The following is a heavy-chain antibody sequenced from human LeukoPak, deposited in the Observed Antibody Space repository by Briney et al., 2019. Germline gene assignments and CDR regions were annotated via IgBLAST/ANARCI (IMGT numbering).Heavy chain of an antibody. D-gene: IGHD3-3*01. CDR1: GFTFDDYG. V-gene: IGHV3-20*04. Sequence: GGSLRLSCAASGFTFDDYGMSWVRQAPGKGLEWVSGINWNGGSTGYADSVKGRFTISRDNAKNSLYLQMNSLRAEDTAVYYCARDLKLRFLEWLPSRYAFDIWGQGTMVTVSS. CDR2: INWNGGST. CDR3: ARDLKLRFLEWLPSRYAFDI. J-gene: IGHJ3*02.